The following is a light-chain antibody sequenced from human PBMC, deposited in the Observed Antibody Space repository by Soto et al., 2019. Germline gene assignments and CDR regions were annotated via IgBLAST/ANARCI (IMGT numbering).Light chain of an antibody. CDR3: QQANSFPALT. J-gene: IGKJ4*01. CDR1: QGISSW. V-gene: IGKV1-12*01. CDR2: AAS. Sequence: DIQMTQSPSSVPAFVGARATIPCRTSQGISSWLAWYQQKPGKAPKLLIYAASSLQSGVPSRFSGNGSGTDFTLTISSLQPEDFATYYCQQANSFPALTFGGGTKVDIK.